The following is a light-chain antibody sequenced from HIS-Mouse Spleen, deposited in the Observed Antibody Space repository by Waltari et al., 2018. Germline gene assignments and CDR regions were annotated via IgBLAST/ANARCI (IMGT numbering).Light chain of an antibody. CDR3: CSYAGSYTFEV. V-gene: IGLV2-11*01. J-gene: IGLJ1*01. CDR2: DVS. CDR1: SSDVGGYNY. Sequence: QSALTQPRSVSGSPGQSVTISCTGTSSDVGGYNYVSWYQQHPGKAPKLMIYDVSKRPSGVPDRFSGSKPGNTASLTISGLQAEDEADYYCCSYAGSYTFEVFGTGTKVTVL.